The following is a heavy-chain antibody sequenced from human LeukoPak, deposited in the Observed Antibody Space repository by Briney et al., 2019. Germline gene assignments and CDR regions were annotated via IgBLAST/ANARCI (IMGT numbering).Heavy chain of an antibody. CDR3: ARSRGTTLGMDV. D-gene: IGHD1-1*01. CDR2: INRDGSGN. V-gene: IGHV3-7*01. J-gene: IGHJ6*03. Sequence: GGSLRLSCAASGFTFGSYWMSWVRQAPGKGLEWVGNINRDGSGNEYVDAVKGRFTISRDNAKNSLYLQLNSLRAEDTAVYYCARSRGTTLGMDVWGKGTTVTVSS. CDR1: GFTFGSYW.